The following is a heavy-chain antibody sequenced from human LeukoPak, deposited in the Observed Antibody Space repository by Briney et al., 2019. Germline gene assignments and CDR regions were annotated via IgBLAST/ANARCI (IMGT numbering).Heavy chain of an antibody. CDR2: IYPGDSDT. CDR1: GYSFTTYW. Sequence: GXSLKISCKGSGYSFTTYWLGWARQLPGKGLECMGIIYPGDSDTRYSPSFQGQVTISAEKSKSTAYLQWSSLKAADTALYYCASRKKGMATAGFDYWGQGTLVTVSS. V-gene: IGHV5-51*01. CDR3: ASRKKGMATAGFDY. J-gene: IGHJ4*02. D-gene: IGHD5-24*01.